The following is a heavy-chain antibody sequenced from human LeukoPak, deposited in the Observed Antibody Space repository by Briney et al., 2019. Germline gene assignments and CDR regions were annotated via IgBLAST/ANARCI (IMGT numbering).Heavy chain of an antibody. CDR1: GFTVSNTY. J-gene: IGHJ3*02. Sequence: GGSLRLSCAASGFTVSNTYMSWVRQAPGKGLEWVSLIYSGGSTYYADSVKGRFTISRDNSKNTLYLQMNSLRAEDTAVYYCARLVGTYYYGSGSYAPSDAFDIWGQGTMVTVSS. V-gene: IGHV3-53*01. D-gene: IGHD3-10*01. CDR3: ARLVGTYYYGSGSYAPSDAFDI. CDR2: IYSGGST.